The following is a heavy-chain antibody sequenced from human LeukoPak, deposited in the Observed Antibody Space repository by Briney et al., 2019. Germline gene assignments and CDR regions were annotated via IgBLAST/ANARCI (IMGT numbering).Heavy chain of an antibody. CDR1: GSRFTSYW. J-gene: IGHJ5*02. CDR2: IYPGDSDT. V-gene: IGHV5-51*01. D-gene: IGHD5-18*01. CDR3: ARQAVVKDWFDP. Sequence: GESLQISCKGSGSRFTSYWIGWVRQMPGKGLEWMGIIYPGDSDTRYSPSFQGQVTISADKSISTAYLQWSSLKASDTAMYYCARQAVVKDWFDPWGQGTLVTVSS.